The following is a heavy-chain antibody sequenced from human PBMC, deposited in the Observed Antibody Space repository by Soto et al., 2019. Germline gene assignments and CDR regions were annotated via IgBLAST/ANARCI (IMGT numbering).Heavy chain of an antibody. D-gene: IGHD3-10*01. Sequence: QVQLVQSGAEVKRPGSSVMVSCKASGDPFDFYSINWVRQAPGRGLEWMGRVNPIVRMSNYAQKFQGRVTMTADRSTSTAYMELSSLRSEDTAIYYCASSYGSGYRAFDYWGQGALVTVSS. CDR1: GDPFDFYS. V-gene: IGHV1-69*02. CDR2: VNPIVRMS. J-gene: IGHJ4*02. CDR3: ASSYGSGYRAFDY.